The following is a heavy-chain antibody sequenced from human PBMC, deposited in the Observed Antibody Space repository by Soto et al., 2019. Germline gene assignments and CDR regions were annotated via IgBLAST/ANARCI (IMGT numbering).Heavy chain of an antibody. CDR1: GFTFRSYW. D-gene: IGHD2-8*01. V-gene: IGHV3-7*01. CDR2: LNQDGSEE. CDR3: ARDLDSDCTNGVCPRGWYFDL. J-gene: IGHJ2*01. Sequence: PGGSLRLSCATSGFTFRSYWMSWVRQAPGKGLEWVANLNQDGSEEQYVDSVKGRFTISRDNAKNSLYLQMNSLRAEDTAVYYCARDLDSDCTNGVCPRGWYFDLWGRGTLVTVSS.